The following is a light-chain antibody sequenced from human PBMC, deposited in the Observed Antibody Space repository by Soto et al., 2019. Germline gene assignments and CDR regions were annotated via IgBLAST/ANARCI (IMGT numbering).Light chain of an antibody. Sequence: QSVVTQPSSGSGSPGQSITISCPGNSSDVGSYNLVSWYQQHPGKAPKVMIYEVSKRPSGVSNRFSGSKSGNTASLTISGLQAEDEADYYCCAYAGSTFYVFGTGTKVTVL. CDR3: CAYAGSTFYV. V-gene: IGLV2-23*02. CDR2: EVS. CDR1: SSDVGSYNL. J-gene: IGLJ1*01.